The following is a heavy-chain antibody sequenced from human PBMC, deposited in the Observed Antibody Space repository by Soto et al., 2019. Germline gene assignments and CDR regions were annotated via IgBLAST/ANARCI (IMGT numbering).Heavy chain of an antibody. CDR1: GGSVSSGSYY. CDR2: IYYSGST. J-gene: IGHJ4*02. V-gene: IGHV4-61*01. CDR3: ARSALGYSYAPFPC. D-gene: IGHD5-18*01. Sequence: QVQLQESGPGLVKPSETLSLTCTVSGGSVSSGSYYWSWIRQPPGKGLEWIGYIYYSGSTNYNPSLKSRVTISVDTSKNQFSLKLSSVTAADTAVYYCARSALGYSYAPFPCWGQGTLVTVSS.